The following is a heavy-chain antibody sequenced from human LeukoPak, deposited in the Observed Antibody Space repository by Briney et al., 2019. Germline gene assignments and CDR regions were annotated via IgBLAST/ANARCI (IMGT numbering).Heavy chain of an antibody. Sequence: ASVKVSCKASGYTFIGYYMHWVRQAPGQGPDWMGIINPSGGSTSYAQKFQGRVTMTRDTSTSTVYMELSSLRSEDTAVYYCAREDSSGWYVFDYWGQGTLVTVSS. CDR2: INPSGGST. D-gene: IGHD6-19*01. J-gene: IGHJ4*02. CDR1: GYTFIGYY. CDR3: AREDSSGWYVFDY. V-gene: IGHV1-46*01.